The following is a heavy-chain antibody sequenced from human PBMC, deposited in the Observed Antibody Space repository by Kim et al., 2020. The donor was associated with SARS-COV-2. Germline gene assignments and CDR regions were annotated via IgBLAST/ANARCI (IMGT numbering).Heavy chain of an antibody. Sequence: GGSLRLSCAACGFTFSSYGMHWVRQAPGKGLEWVAVIWYDGSNKYYADSVKGRFTISRDNSKNTLYLQMNSLRAEDTAVYYCARGNYYGSGSYFDYWGQGTLVTVSS. CDR1: GFTFSSYG. J-gene: IGHJ4*02. D-gene: IGHD3-10*01. CDR2: IWYDGSNK. CDR3: ARGNYYGSGSYFDY. V-gene: IGHV3-33*01.